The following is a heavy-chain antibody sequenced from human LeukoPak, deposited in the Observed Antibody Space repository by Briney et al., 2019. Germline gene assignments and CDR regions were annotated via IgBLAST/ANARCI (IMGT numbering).Heavy chain of an antibody. Sequence: PSETLSLTCTVSGGSISSYYWSWIRQPPGKGLEWIGYIYYSGSTNYNPSLKSRVTISVDTSKNQFSLKLSSVTAADTAVYYCARGRAQDYYDSSGYHTLFDYWGQGTLVTVSS. CDR3: ARGRAQDYYDSSGYHTLFDY. D-gene: IGHD3-22*01. CDR2: IYYSGST. J-gene: IGHJ4*02. CDR1: GGSISSYY. V-gene: IGHV4-59*12.